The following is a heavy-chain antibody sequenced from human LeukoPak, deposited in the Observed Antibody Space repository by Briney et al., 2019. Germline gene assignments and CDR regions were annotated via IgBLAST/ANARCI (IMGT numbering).Heavy chain of an antibody. CDR3: ARQYGAGRYYYYMDV. D-gene: IGHD3-10*01. J-gene: IGHJ6*03. CDR2: ISVYNGHT. CDR1: GYTFIRYG. V-gene: IGHV1-18*01. Sequence: ASVKVSCKASGYTFIRYGISWVRQAPGQGLECMGWISVYNGHTNYSHNLQDRVTMTTDTSTSTVYMELRSLRSDDTAVYYCARQYGAGRYYYYMDVWGKGTTVTVSS.